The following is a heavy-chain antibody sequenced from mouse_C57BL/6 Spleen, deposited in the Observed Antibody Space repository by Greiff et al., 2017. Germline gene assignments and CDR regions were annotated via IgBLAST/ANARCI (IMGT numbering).Heavy chain of an antibody. CDR1: GYTFTDSE. CDR2: IDPETGGP. CDR3: TTPVAY. V-gene: IGHV1-15*01. Sequence: QVQLKQSGAELVRPGASVTLSCKASGYTFTDSEMHWVKQTPVHGLEWIGAIDPETGGPAYNQQFKGTAILTADPSSSPAYTERRSLTSEDSAGYYCTTPVAYGGQGTRVTVAA. J-gene: IGHJ3*01.